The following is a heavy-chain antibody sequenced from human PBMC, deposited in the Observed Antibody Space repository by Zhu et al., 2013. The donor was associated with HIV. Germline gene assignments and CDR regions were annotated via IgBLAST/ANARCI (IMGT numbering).Heavy chain of an antibody. CDR3: AREVRGSGSYSFDY. Sequence: QVQLVQSGAEVKKPGASVKVSCKASGYTFTGYYIHWVRQAPGQGLEWMGWINPNSGGTNFAQKFQGRVTMTRATSISTAYMELSSLRSEDTAVYYCAREVRGSGSYSFDYWGQGTLVTVSS. J-gene: IGHJ4*02. V-gene: IGHV1-2*02. D-gene: IGHD3-10*01. CDR1: GYTFTGYY. CDR2: INPNSGGT.